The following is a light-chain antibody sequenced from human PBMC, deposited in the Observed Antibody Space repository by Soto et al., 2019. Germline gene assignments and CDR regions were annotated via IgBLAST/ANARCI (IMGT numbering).Light chain of an antibody. CDR2: DYN. Sequence: QSVLTQPPSVSAAPGQKVTISCCGSSSNIGGNSVSWYQQLPGTAPKLLIYDYNKRPSGIPDRFSGPKSGTSATLGITGFQTGDEADYYCGSWDSSLSAYVFGTGTKVTGL. CDR1: SSNIGGNS. V-gene: IGLV1-51*01. CDR3: GSWDSSLSAYV. J-gene: IGLJ1*01.